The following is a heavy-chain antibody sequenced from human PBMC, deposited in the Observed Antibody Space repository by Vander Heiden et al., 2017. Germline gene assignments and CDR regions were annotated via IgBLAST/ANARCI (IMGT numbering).Heavy chain of an antibody. Sequence: EVQLVESGGGLVQPGRSLRLSCAASGFTFDDYAMHWVRQAPGKGLEWVSGISWNSGSIGYADSVKGRFTISRDNAKNSLYLQMNSLRAEDTALYYCAKAMTTGTTAGRYFDYWGQGTLVTVSS. J-gene: IGHJ4*02. CDR1: GFTFDDYA. D-gene: IGHD4-17*01. CDR2: ISWNSGSI. V-gene: IGHV3-9*01. CDR3: AKAMTTGTTAGRYFDY.